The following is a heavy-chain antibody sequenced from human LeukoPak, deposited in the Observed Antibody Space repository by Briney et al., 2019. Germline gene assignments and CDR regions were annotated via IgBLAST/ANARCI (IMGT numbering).Heavy chain of an antibody. J-gene: IGHJ4*02. CDR1: GFTFSSYG. V-gene: IGHV3-30*02. Sequence: GGSLRLSCAASGFTFSSYGMHWVRQAPGKGLEWVTFIRYDGSNKYYADSVKGRFTISRDNSKNTLYLEMNSLRAEDTAVYYCVWFGDSRILYWGQGTLVTVSS. CDR3: VWFGDSRILY. CDR2: IRYDGSNK. D-gene: IGHD3-10*01.